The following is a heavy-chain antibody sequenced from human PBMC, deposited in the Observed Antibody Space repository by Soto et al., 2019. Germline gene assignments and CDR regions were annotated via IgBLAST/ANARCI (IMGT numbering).Heavy chain of an antibody. Sequence: SETLSLTCTVSGGSVNSDFYSWSWIRQPPGKGPEWIGYIYYTGSTNYNPSLKSRVTISLDTSRNQFSLKLSSVTAADTAVFYCAREYSNSPEAFDYWGQGALVTVSS. V-gene: IGHV4-61*01. CDR3: AREYSNSPEAFDY. J-gene: IGHJ4*02. D-gene: IGHD6-6*01. CDR1: GGSVNSDFYS. CDR2: IYYTGST.